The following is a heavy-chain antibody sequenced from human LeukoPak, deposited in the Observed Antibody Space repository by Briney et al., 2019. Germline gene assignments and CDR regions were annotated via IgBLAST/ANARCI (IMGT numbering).Heavy chain of an antibody. V-gene: IGHV4-39*01. CDR1: GGSISSSTYY. CDR3: ARTRMYSSDEDY. J-gene: IGHJ4*02. D-gene: IGHD6-19*01. CDR2: IYYSGST. Sequence: PSETLSLTCTVSGGSISSSTYYWGWIRQPPGKGLEWIGSIYYSGSTYYNPSLKSRVTIYVDTSKNQFSLKLSSVTVADTAVYYCARTRMYSSDEDYWGQETLVTVSS.